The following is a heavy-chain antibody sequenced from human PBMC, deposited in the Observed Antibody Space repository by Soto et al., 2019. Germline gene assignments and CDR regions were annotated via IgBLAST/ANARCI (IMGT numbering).Heavy chain of an antibody. V-gene: IGHV4-4*07. CDR3: AREGDKYYGFWSGYCCCYCGMDV. CDR1: GGSISSYY. D-gene: IGHD3-3*01. CDR2: IYPSGST. Sequence: PSETLSLTCTVSGGSISSYYWSWIRQPAGKGLEWIGRIYPSGSTNYNPSLKSRVTMSVDTSKNQFSLKLSSVTAADTAVYYCAREGDKYYGFWSGYCCCYCGMDVWGQGTTVTVSS. J-gene: IGHJ6*02.